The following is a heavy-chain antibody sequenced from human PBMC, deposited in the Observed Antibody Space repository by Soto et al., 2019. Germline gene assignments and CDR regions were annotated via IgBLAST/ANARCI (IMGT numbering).Heavy chain of an antibody. CDR3: ARQWNFDY. CDR1: GYICTTYW. CDR2: ITPTDSDT. V-gene: IGHV5-51*01. Sequence: EVQLVQSGAEVKKPGESLKISCHASGYICTTYWIAWVRQMPGKGLEWIGIITPTDSDTRSSLSFQGQVTISADKSISTTSLQWSSLKASDTAIYYCARQWNFDYWGQGTLVTVSS. J-gene: IGHJ4*02. D-gene: IGHD5-12*01.